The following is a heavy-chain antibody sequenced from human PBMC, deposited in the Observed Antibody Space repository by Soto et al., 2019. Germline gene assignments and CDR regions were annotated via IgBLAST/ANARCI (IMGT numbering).Heavy chain of an antibody. D-gene: IGHD4-17*01. CDR3: AHKDRPNYGDDPYFDD. CDR1: GFSLSTSGVG. J-gene: IGHJ4*02. Sequence: QITLKESGPTLVKPTQTLTLTCTFSGFSLSTSGVGVCWIRQPPGKALEWLALIYWDDDKRYSPSLKSRLNITKDTSKNQVVLTMTNMDPVDTATYYCAHKDRPNYGDDPYFDDWGKGTMVTVAS. CDR2: IYWDDDK. V-gene: IGHV2-5*02.